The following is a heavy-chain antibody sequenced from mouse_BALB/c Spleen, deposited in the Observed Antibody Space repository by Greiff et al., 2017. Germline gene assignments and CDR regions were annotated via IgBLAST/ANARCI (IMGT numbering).Heavy chain of an antibody. D-gene: IGHD1-1*01. J-gene: IGHJ1*01. V-gene: IGHV5-12-2*01. CDR3: ARQYYGSRDWYFDV. CDR1: GFTFSSYT. Sequence: EVKLVESGGGLVQPGGSLKLSCAASGFTFSSYTMSWVRQTPEKRLEWVAYISNGGGSTYYPDTVKGRFTISRDNAKNTLYLQMSSLKSEDTAMYYCARQYYGSRDWYFDVWGAGTTVTVSS. CDR2: ISNGGGST.